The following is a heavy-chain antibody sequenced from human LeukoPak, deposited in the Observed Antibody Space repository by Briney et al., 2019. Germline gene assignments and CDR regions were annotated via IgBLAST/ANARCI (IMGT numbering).Heavy chain of an antibody. J-gene: IGHJ4*02. CDR3: ASGEAVASSSLWPYYFDY. D-gene: IGHD6-6*01. CDR2: INPSGGST. V-gene: IGHV1-46*01. CDR1: GYTFTSYY. Sequence: ASVKVSCKASGYTFTSYYMHWVRQAPGQGLEWMGIINPSGGSTSYAQKFQGRVTMTRDTSTSTVHMELSSLRSEDTAVYYCASGEAVASSSLWPYYFDYWGQGTLVTVSS.